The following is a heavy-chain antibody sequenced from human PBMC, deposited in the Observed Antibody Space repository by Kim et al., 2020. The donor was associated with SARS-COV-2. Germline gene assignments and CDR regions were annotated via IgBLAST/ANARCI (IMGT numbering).Heavy chain of an antibody. J-gene: IGHJ4*02. D-gene: IGHD3-22*01. Sequence: AAPVKGRLTTSRDDAKNTLYLQMNSLKAEDTAVYYCTTEDSYYDSRDFDYWGQGTLVTVSS. CDR3: TTEDSYYDSRDFDY. V-gene: IGHV3-15*01.